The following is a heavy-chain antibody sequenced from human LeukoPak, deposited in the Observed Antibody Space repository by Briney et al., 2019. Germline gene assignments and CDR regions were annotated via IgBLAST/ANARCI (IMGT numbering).Heavy chain of an antibody. Sequence: SETLSLTCTVSGGSISSGGYYWSWIRQHPGKGLGWIGYIYYSGSTYYNPSLKSRVTISVDTSKNQFSLKLSSVTAADTAVYYCAAMTTVTLFDYWGQGTLVTVSS. CDR1: GGSISSGGYY. CDR3: AAMTTVTLFDY. D-gene: IGHD4-11*01. V-gene: IGHV4-31*03. CDR2: IYYSGST. J-gene: IGHJ4*02.